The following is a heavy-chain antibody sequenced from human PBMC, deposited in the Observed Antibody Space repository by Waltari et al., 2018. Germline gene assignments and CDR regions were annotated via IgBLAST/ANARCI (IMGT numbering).Heavy chain of an antibody. CDR2: SNPNSGGT. J-gene: IGHJ6*03. Sequence: QVQLVQSGAEVKKPGASVKVSCKASGYTFTGYYMHWVRQAPGQGLEGMGWSNPNSGGTNYAQKFQGRVTMTRDTAISTAYMELSRLRSDDTAVYYCARDNFNSAVYYYYYMDVWGKGTTVTVSS. CDR3: ARDNFNSAVYYYYYMDV. CDR1: GYTFTGYY. D-gene: IGHD1-20*01. V-gene: IGHV1-2*02.